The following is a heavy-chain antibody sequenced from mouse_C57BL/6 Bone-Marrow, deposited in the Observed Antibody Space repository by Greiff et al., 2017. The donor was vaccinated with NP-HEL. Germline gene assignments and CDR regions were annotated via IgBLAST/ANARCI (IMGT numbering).Heavy chain of an antibody. D-gene: IGHD1-1*02. CDR1: GFNIKDYY. J-gene: IGHJ3*01. CDR3: TTRGYGRPWFAY. CDR2: IDPEDGDT. Sequence: EVKLQESGAELVRPGASVKLSCTASGFNIKDYYMHWVKQRPEQGLEWIGRIDPEDGDTEYAPKFQGKATMTADTSSNTAYLQLSSLTSEDTAVYYCTTRGYGRPWFAYWGQGTLVTVSA. V-gene: IGHV14-1*01.